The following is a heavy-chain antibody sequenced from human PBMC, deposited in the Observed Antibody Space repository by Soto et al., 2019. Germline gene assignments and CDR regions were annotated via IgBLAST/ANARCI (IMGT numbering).Heavy chain of an antibody. J-gene: IGHJ4*02. Sequence: ASVKVSCKASGYTFTSYGISWVRQAPGQGLEWMGWISAYNGNTNYARKLQGRVTMTTDTSTSTAYMELRSLRSDDTAVYYCARFPYSGYDPPSLDYWGQGTLVTVSS. CDR1: GYTFTSYG. D-gene: IGHD5-12*01. V-gene: IGHV1-18*01. CDR3: ARFPYSGYDPPSLDY. CDR2: ISAYNGNT.